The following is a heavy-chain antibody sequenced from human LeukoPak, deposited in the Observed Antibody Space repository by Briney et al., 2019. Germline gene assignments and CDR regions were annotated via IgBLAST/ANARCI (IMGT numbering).Heavy chain of an antibody. CDR3: TRAPSEIGSYYPEYFRH. V-gene: IGHV3-74*01. J-gene: IGHJ1*01. CDR1: GFTFSMYW. D-gene: IGHD3-10*01. Sequence: GGSLRLSCAASGFTFSMYWMLWVRQAPGKGLVWVSRIKSDGSTNYADSVKGRFTISRDNAKNTVSLQMNSLRPEDTGVYYCTRAPSEIGSYYPEYFRHWGQGTLVTVSS. CDR2: IKSDGST.